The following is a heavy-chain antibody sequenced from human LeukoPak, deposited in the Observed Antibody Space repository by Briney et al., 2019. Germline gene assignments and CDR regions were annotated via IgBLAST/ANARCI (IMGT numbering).Heavy chain of an antibody. D-gene: IGHD3-22*01. CDR3: ARSSSGFTMIVVVIDY. CDR1: GFTFSSYA. CDR2: ISYDGSNK. V-gene: IGHV3-30*04. Sequence: PGGSLRLSCAASGFTFSSYAMHWVRQAQGKVLEWVAVISYDGSNKYYADSVKGRFTISRDNSKNTLYLQMNSLRAEDTAVYYCARSSSGFTMIVVVIDYWGQGTLVTVSS. J-gene: IGHJ4*02.